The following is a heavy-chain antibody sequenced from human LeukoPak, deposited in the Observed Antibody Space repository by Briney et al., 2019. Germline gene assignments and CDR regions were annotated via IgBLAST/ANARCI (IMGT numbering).Heavy chain of an antibody. CDR3: ASNEVVAAAIMGTPYYYYYGMDV. Sequence: SETLSLTCAVYGGSFSGYYWSWIRQPPGKGLEWIGEINHSGSTNYNPSLKSRVTISVDTSKNQFSLKLSSVTAADTAVYYCASNEVVAAAIMGTPYYYYYGMDVWGQGTTVTVSS. D-gene: IGHD2-2*02. V-gene: IGHV4-34*01. CDR1: GGSFSGYY. J-gene: IGHJ6*02. CDR2: INHSGST.